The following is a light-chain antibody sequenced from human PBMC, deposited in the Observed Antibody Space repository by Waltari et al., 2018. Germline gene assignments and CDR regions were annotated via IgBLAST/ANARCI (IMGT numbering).Light chain of an antibody. CDR1: QGISSY. V-gene: IGKV1-8*01. Sequence: AIRMTQSPSSFSASTGDRVTITCRASQGISSYLAWYQQKPGKAPKLLIYAESTLQSGVPSRFSGSGSGTDFTLTISCLQSEDFATYYCQQYYSYPQTFGQGTKVEIK. CDR3: QQYYSYPQT. CDR2: AES. J-gene: IGKJ1*01.